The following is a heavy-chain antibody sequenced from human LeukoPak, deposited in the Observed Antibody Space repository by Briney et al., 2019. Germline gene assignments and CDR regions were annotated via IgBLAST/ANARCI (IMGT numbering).Heavy chain of an antibody. Sequence: ASVKVSCKASGYTFTSYGISWVRQAPGQGLEWMGWISAYNGNTNYAQKLQGRVTMTTDTSTSTAYMELRSLRSDDTAVYYCARDLITIFGVVITRYGMDVWGQGTTVTLSS. D-gene: IGHD3-3*01. V-gene: IGHV1-18*01. J-gene: IGHJ6*02. CDR3: ARDLITIFGVVITRYGMDV. CDR2: ISAYNGNT. CDR1: GYTFTSYG.